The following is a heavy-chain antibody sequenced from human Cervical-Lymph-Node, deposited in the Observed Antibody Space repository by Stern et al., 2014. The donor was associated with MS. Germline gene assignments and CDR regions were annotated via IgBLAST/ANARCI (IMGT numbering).Heavy chain of an antibody. D-gene: IGHD4-17*01. V-gene: IGHV1-3*01. CDR2: INAGNGNT. CDR3: ASQTTPFYDYGLDV. Sequence: QVQLVQSGAEVKKPGASVKVSCKASGHTFTSYSVHWVRQAPGQGLAWMGWINAGNGNTKYAQKFQGRVTITWDTSASTAYMEQSSLRSEDTAVYYCASQTTPFYDYGLDVWGPGTPVTVSS. J-gene: IGHJ6*02. CDR1: GHTFTSYS.